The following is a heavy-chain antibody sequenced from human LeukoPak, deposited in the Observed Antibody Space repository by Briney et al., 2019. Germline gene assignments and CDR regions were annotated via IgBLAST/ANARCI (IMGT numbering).Heavy chain of an antibody. J-gene: IGHJ4*02. Sequence: PGRSLRLSCAASGFNFDDYAMHWVRQAPGKGLEWVSGISWNSADMGYADSVKGRFTISRDNAKNSLYLQMNSLRTEDTAVYYCAKDKGMYYYGSHSYSYFDSWGQGALVTVSS. D-gene: IGHD3-10*01. V-gene: IGHV3-9*01. CDR1: GFNFDDYA. CDR2: ISWNSADM. CDR3: AKDKGMYYYGSHSYSYFDS.